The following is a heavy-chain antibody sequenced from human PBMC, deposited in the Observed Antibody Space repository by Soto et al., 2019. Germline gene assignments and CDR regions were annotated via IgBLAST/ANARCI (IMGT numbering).Heavy chain of an antibody. Sequence: EVPLLESGGGLVQPGGSLRLSCAASGFTFSSYAMSWVRQAPGKGLEWVSAISGSGGSTYYADSVKGRFTISRDNTQNTVYLHMKSLRDEDTAVYYCAEDPGRLVYYYGMDVWGQGTTVTVSS. J-gene: IGHJ6*02. D-gene: IGHD1-26*01. V-gene: IGHV3-23*01. CDR3: AEDPGRLVYYYGMDV. CDR1: GFTFSSYA. CDR2: ISGSGGST.